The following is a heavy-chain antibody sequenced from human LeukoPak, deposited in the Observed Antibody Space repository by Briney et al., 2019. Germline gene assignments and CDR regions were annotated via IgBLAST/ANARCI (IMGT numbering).Heavy chain of an antibody. V-gene: IGHV3-30*18. J-gene: IGHJ4*02. CDR2: ISYDGSNK. CDR1: GFTFSSYG. CDR3: AKVGILLWFGEMDY. Sequence: PGGSLRLSCAASGFTFSSYGMHWVRQAPGKGLEWVAVISYDGSNKYYADSVKGRFTISRDNSKNTLYLQMNSLRAEDTAVYYCAKVGILLWFGEMDYWGQGTLVTVSS. D-gene: IGHD3-10*01.